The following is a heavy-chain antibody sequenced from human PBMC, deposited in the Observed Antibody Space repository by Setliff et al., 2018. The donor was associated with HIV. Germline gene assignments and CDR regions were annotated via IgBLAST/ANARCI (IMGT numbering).Heavy chain of an antibody. D-gene: IGHD3-10*01. J-gene: IGHJ5*02. CDR1: GFTFSSYP. CDR2: ISDGGTT. Sequence: LRLSCAASGFTFSSYPMSWVRQSPGKGPEWVSAISDGGTTDYAAPVKGRFTIPRDDSKNTLYLQMNSLKTEDTAVYYCTTDPMVRGVITPHWFDPWGQGTLVTVSS. V-gene: IGHV3-15*01. CDR3: TTDPMVRGVITPHWFDP.